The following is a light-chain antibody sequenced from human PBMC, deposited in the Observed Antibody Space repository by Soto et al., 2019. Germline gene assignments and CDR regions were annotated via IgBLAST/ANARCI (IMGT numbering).Light chain of an antibody. Sequence: EIVLTQSPGTLSLSPGERATLSCRASQSFSSHFLAWYQQRPGQAPRLLIYAASSRATGIPDRFSGNASGADFTLTISRREPEDFAMYYCKQYAIPHRTFGKGTKVDIK. V-gene: IGKV3-20*01. CDR1: QSFSSHF. CDR2: AAS. J-gene: IGKJ1*01. CDR3: KQYAIPHRT.